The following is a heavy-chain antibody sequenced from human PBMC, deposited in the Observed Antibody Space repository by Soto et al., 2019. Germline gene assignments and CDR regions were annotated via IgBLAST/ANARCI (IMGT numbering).Heavy chain of an antibody. CDR3: IQSRCGGDCLQSYASHYYYGMDV. CDR1: GFSLSTSGVG. D-gene: IGHD2-21*02. CDR2: LYWDDDK. Sequence: QITLKESGPTLAKPTQTLTLTCTFSGFSLSTSGVGVGWIRQPPGKALEWLALLYWDDDKRYSPSLRSRLTISKDTSKNQVVLTMTNMDPVDTATYYCIQSRCGGDCLQSYASHYYYGMDVWGQGTTVTVSS. J-gene: IGHJ6*02. V-gene: IGHV2-5*02.